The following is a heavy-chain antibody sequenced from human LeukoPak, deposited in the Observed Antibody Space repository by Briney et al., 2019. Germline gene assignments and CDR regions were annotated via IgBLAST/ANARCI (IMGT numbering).Heavy chain of an antibody. CDR2: IYDSGST. Sequence: SETLSLTCTVSGGSISSSSYYWGRIRQPPGKGLEWIGSIYDSGSTYYNPSLKSRVTISVDTSKNQFSLKLSSVTAADTAVYYCARDRRQPKIVASRRGAFYMWGQGTMVTVSS. J-gene: IGHJ3*02. CDR3: ARDRRQPKIVASRRGAFYM. D-gene: IGHD3-22*01. CDR1: GGSISSSSYY. V-gene: IGHV4-39*02.